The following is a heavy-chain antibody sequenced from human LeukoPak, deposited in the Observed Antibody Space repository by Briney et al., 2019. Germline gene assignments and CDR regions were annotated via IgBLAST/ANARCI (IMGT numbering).Heavy chain of an antibody. Sequence: TGESLKISSKGSGYSFTSYWIGWVRQLPGKGLEWMGIIYPGDSDTSYNPSFQGQVTISADKSISTAYLQWSSLKASDTAMYYCARRGVVGAFDIWGQGTMVTVSS. J-gene: IGHJ3*02. CDR3: ARRGVVGAFDI. CDR1: GYSFTSYW. D-gene: IGHD3-3*01. CDR2: IYPGDSDT. V-gene: IGHV5-51*01.